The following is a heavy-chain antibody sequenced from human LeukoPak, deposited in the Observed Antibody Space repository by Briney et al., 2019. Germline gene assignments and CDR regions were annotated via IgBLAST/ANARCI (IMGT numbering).Heavy chain of an antibody. CDR3: ARGCNDFWSGSRFVS. J-gene: IGHJ4*02. D-gene: IGHD3-3*01. CDR2: ISYDVSNK. V-gene: IGHV3-30-3*01. CDR1: GFIFSGHV. Sequence: GGSLRLSCAASGFIFSGHVMHWVRQAPGKGLEWVSLISYDVSNKDYADSVKGRFTISRDNAKNTLYLQMNGLRAEDTAVYYCARGCNDFWSGSRFVSWGQGTLVIVSS.